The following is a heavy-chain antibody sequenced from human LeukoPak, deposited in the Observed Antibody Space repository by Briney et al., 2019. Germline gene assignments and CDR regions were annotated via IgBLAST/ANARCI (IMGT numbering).Heavy chain of an antibody. D-gene: IGHD6-13*01. J-gene: IGHJ5*02. CDR1: GFTFSSYS. CDR3: ARGDRGTAAGNNWFNP. CDR2: ISYDGNEK. Sequence: GGSLRLSCAASGFTFSSYSMNWVRQAPGKGLEWVAVISYDGNEKYQVDSVKGRFTISRDNSKNTLYLQMNSLRVEDTAVYYCARGDRGTAAGNNWFNPWGQGTLVTVSS. V-gene: IGHV3-30*03.